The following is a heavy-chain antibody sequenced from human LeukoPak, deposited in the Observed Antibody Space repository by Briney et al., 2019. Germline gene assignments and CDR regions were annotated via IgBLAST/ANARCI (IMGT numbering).Heavy chain of an antibody. CDR1: GYTFTSYG. V-gene: IGHV1-18*01. J-gene: IGHJ3*02. Sequence: ASVKVSCKASGYTFTSYGISWVRQAPGQGLEWMGWISAYNGNTNYAQKLQGRVTMTTDTSTSTAYMELRSLRSDDTAVYYCARDLGYYYGSGSYTDAFDIWGQGTTVTVSS. D-gene: IGHD3-10*01. CDR3: ARDLGYYYGSGSYTDAFDI. CDR2: ISAYNGNT.